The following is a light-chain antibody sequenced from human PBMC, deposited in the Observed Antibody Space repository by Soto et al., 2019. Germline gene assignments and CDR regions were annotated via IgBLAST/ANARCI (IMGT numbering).Light chain of an antibody. J-gene: IGLJ1*01. V-gene: IGLV1-40*01. CDR3: QSYDIRVSGRV. CDR2: GNN. CDR1: SSNTGAGYD. Sequence: SVLPQSPSVSWAPGQRVTISCTGSSSNTGAGYDVHWYQQFPGTAPKLLIYGNNNRPSGVPDRFSGSKSGNSASLAITGLQAEDEADYHCQSYDIRVSGRVFGSGTKFTFL.